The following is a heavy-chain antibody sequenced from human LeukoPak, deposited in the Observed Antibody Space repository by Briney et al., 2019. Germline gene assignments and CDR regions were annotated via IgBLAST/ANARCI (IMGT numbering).Heavy chain of an antibody. CDR1: GYTFTSYG. CDR2: ISAYNGNT. CDR3: ASIVRGYPTVTTGWFDP. Sequence: ASVKVSCKASGYTFTSYGISWVRQAPGQGLEWMGWISAYNGNTNYAQKLQGRVTMTTDTSTSTAYMELRSLRSDDTAVYYCASIVRGYPTVTTGWFDPWGQGTLVTVSS. D-gene: IGHD4-17*01. V-gene: IGHV1-18*01. J-gene: IGHJ5*02.